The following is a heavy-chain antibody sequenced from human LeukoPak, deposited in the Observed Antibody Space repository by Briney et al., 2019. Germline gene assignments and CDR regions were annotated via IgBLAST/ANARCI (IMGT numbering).Heavy chain of an antibody. CDR1: GYSISSGYY. CDR2: IYHSGST. D-gene: IGHD3-22*01. Sequence: PSETLSLTCAVSGYSISSGYYWGWIRPPPGKGLEWIGIIYHSGSTYYNPSLKSRVTISVDTSKNQFSLKLSSVTAADTAVYYCARHRLHYYDSSPFDYWGQGTLVTVSS. J-gene: IGHJ4*02. CDR3: ARHRLHYYDSSPFDY. V-gene: IGHV4-38-2*01.